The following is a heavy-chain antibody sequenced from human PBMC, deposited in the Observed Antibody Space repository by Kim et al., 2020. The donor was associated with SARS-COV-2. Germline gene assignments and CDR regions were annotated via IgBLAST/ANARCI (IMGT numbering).Heavy chain of an antibody. Sequence: GGSLRLSCAASGFTFSRYAMSWARQAPGKGPEWIASVNNGGNSYYADSVKGRFTVSRDNNKNTLDLQMNSLTAEDTALYYCAKDHQSSGWPTFDYWGQGTLVTVSS. D-gene: IGHD6-19*01. CDR2: VNNGGNS. CDR1: GFTFSRYA. CDR3: AKDHQSSGWPTFDY. J-gene: IGHJ4*02. V-gene: IGHV3-23*01.